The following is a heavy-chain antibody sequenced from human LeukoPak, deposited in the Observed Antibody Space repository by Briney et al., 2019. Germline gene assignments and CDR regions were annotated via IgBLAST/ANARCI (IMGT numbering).Heavy chain of an antibody. D-gene: IGHD4-17*01. CDR3: AREGDYSSFDY. Sequence: PGGSLRLSCAASGFAVSNNYMSWVRQAPGKGLEWVSSICSSSTYIYHADSVKGRFTISRDNARNSLYLQMNSLRVEDTAVYYCAREGDYSSFDYWGQGTLVTVSS. V-gene: IGHV3-21*01. CDR1: GFAVSNNY. J-gene: IGHJ4*02. CDR2: ICSSSTYI.